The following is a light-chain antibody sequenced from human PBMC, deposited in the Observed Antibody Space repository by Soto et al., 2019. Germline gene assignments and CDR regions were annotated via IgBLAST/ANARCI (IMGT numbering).Light chain of an antibody. CDR3: SSYTDSSNYV. CDR2: GNN. V-gene: IGLV1-40*01. J-gene: IGLJ1*01. CDR1: SSNIGAGYD. Sequence: QSVLTQPPSVSGAPGQTFTISCTGSSSNIGAGYDVHWYQQLPGRAPQLLIFGNNNRPSGVPGRFSGSKSGTSASLAIAGLQVEDEADYYCSSYTDSSNYVFGTGTKLTVL.